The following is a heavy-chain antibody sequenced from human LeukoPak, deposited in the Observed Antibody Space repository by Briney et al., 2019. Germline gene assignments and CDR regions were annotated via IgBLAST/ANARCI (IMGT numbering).Heavy chain of an antibody. V-gene: IGHV4-4*02. J-gene: IGHJ4*02. Sequence: SETLYLTCAVSGGSINKNIWWSWIRQSPGKGLEWIGEIHNNGDINYSPSLRSRVSMSMDNSKNQFSLRLSSVTAADTAVYYCATYYEILTAYTFDYWGQGALVTVSS. CDR2: IHNNGDI. CDR3: ATYYEILTAYTFDY. D-gene: IGHD3-9*01. CDR1: GGSINKNIW.